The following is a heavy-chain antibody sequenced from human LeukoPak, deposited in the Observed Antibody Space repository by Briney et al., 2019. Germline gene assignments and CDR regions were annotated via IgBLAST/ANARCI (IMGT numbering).Heavy chain of an antibody. J-gene: IGHJ4*02. CDR2: ISDSGSYT. D-gene: IGHD3-16*01. Sequence: PGGSLRLSCAASGFTFSSYGMSWVRQAPGKGLEWVSSISDSGSYTYYADSVKGRFTISRDNSKNTLSPQMNSLRAEDTAVYYCARGKYWGQGTLVTVSS. CDR1: GFTFSSYG. V-gene: IGHV3-23*01. CDR3: ARGKY.